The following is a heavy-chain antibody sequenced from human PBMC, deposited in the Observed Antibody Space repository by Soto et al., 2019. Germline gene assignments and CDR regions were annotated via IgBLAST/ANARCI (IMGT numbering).Heavy chain of an antibody. J-gene: IGHJ2*01. D-gene: IGHD4-17*01. CDR3: AREVIPLTTDWYFDL. CDR1: GGSISGGVGGLYY. Sequence: SETLSLTCTVSGGSISGGVGGLYYWSWIRQPPGKGLEWIGYIYDSGSTYYNPSLKSRVTISVDTSKNQFSLRLSSVTAADMSLYYCAREVIPLTTDWYFDLWGRGTLVTVSS. CDR2: IYDSGST. V-gene: IGHV4-30-4*01.